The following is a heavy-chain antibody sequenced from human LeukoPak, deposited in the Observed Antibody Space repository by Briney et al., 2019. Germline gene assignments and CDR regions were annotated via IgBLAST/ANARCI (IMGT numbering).Heavy chain of an antibody. D-gene: IGHD4-23*01. Sequence: SETLSLTCAVYGGSFSGYYWSWIRQPPGKGLEWIGEINHSGSTNYNPSLKSRVTISVDTSKNQFSLKLSSVTAADTAVYYCARDRTVVSNWFDPWGQGTLVTVSS. J-gene: IGHJ5*02. CDR1: GGSFSGYY. CDR2: INHSGST. CDR3: ARDRTVVSNWFDP. V-gene: IGHV4-34*01.